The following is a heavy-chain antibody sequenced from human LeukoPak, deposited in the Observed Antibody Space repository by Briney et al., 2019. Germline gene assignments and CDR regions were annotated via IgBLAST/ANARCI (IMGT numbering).Heavy chain of an antibody. Sequence: PGGSLRLSCAASGFTFSSYWMTWVRQAPGKGLEWVSAISDNGGRTYYADSVKGRFTIARDNFKNTLYLQMNSLRAEDTAVYYCARADGYSSSWCFDYWGQGTLVTVSS. CDR1: GFTFSSYW. D-gene: IGHD6-13*01. CDR2: ISDNGGRT. V-gene: IGHV3-23*01. J-gene: IGHJ4*02. CDR3: ARADGYSSSWCFDY.